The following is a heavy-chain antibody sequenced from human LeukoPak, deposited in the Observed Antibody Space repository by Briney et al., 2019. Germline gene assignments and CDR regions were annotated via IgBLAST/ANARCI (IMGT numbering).Heavy chain of an antibody. CDR2: ITPSGGRI. CDR1: GYTFTTYY. Sequence: ASVKVSCKASGYTFTTYYMHWVRQAPGQGLEWMGVITPSGGRISYAQKFQERVTITRDMSTSTAYMELSSLRSEDTAVYYCAAGGVGYCSSTSCSLSLRLDYWGQGTLVTVSS. D-gene: IGHD2-2*01. V-gene: IGHV1-46*01. J-gene: IGHJ4*02. CDR3: AAGGVGYCSSTSCSLSLRLDY.